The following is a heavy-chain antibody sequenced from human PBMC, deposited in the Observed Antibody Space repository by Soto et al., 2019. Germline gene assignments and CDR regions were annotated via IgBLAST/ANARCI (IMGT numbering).Heavy chain of an antibody. CDR1: GFIFSTYT. Sequence: QVLLVESGGGVVQPGRSLRLSCAASGFIFSTYTMHWVRQAPGKGLEWVAVIWYDGSNKYYADSVKGRFTISRDNSKNTLDLQMNSLRADDTAVYYCARGHTEFDYWGQGTLVAVSS. D-gene: IGHD4-17*01. CDR2: IWYDGSNK. J-gene: IGHJ4*02. CDR3: ARGHTEFDY. V-gene: IGHV3-33*01.